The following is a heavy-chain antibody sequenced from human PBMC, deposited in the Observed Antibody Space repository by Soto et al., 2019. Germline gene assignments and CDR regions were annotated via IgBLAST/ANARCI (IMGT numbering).Heavy chain of an antibody. D-gene: IGHD3-10*01. CDR1: VGTFSSYS. CDR2: ITPILGTT. Sequence: QVQLVQSGAEVKKPGSSVKVSCEVSVGTFSSYSITWLRQAPGQGLEWMGRITPILGTTDYAPKFQGRVTPTADKATSAAYLELSSLKSDDTAVYYCARVHIAVRGVIAGPQNNCFDPWGQGTLVTVSS. V-gene: IGHV1-69*08. J-gene: IGHJ5*02. CDR3: ARVHIAVRGVIAGPQNNCFDP.